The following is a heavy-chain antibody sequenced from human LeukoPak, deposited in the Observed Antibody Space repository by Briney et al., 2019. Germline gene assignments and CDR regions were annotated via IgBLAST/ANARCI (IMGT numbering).Heavy chain of an antibody. V-gene: IGHV3-15*01. CDR1: GFTLSNAW. Sequence: NPGGSLRLSCAASGFTLSNAWMSWVRQAPGKGLEWVGRIKSKTDGGTTDYAAPVKGRFTISRDDSKNTLYLQMNSLKTEDTAVYYCTTDQWLVRGDGAFDIWGQGTMVTVSS. J-gene: IGHJ3*02. D-gene: IGHD6-19*01. CDR2: IKSKTDGGTT. CDR3: TTDQWLVRGDGAFDI.